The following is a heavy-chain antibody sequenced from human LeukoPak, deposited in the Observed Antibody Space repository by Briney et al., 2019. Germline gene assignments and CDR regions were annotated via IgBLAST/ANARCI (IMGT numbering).Heavy chain of an antibody. D-gene: IGHD3-10*01. Sequence: GGSLRLSCAASGFTFDDYAMHWVRQAPGKGLEWVSGISWNSGSIGYADSVKGRFTISRDNAKNSLYLQMNSLRAEDTALYCCAKAPDAAWFGESNWYFDLWGRGTLVTASS. CDR2: ISWNSGSI. V-gene: IGHV3-9*01. J-gene: IGHJ2*01. CDR3: AKAPDAAWFGESNWYFDL. CDR1: GFTFDDYA.